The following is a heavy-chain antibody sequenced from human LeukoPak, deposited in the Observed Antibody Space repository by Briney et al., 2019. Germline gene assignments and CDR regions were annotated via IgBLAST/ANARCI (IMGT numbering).Heavy chain of an antibody. CDR2: IGIGGDT. J-gene: IGHJ2*01. V-gene: IGHV3-13*01. CDR1: GFSLSNYD. D-gene: IGHD4-17*01. Sequence: GGSLRLSCAASGFSLSNYDMHWVRQATGEGVGWVSAIGIGGDTSYTDSVRGRFTISRENAKNSLNLQMNILTDGDTAVYFCARERVHGDSFGWYFDLWGRGTLVTVSS. CDR3: ARERVHGDSFGWYFDL.